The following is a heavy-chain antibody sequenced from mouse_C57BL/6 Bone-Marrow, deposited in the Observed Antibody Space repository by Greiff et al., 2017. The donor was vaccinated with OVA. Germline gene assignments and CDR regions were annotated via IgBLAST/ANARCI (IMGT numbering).Heavy chain of an antibody. J-gene: IGHJ2*01. CDR2: IYPGSGNT. V-gene: IGHV1-76*01. CDR1: GYTFTDYY. D-gene: IGHD1-1*01. Sequence: QVQLKESGAELVRPGASVKLSCKASGYTFTDYYINWVKQRPGQGLEWIARIYPGSGNTYYNEKFKGKATLTAEKSSSTAYMQLSSLTSEDSAVYFCARNYYGSSSFGYWGQGTTLTVSS. CDR3: ARNYYGSSSFGY.